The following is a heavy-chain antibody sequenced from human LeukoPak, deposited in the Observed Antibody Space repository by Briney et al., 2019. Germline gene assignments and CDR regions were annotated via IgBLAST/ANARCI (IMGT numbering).Heavy chain of an antibody. CDR2: ISSSRSHI. J-gene: IGHJ3*02. Sequence: GGSLRLSCAASGFTFAIYSMNGVRQAPGKGLEWVSFISSSRSHIYYTDSVKGRFTISRDNAKNSLYLQMNSLRAEDTAVYYCARDYYDTSGYWNDTWGQGTMVTVSS. V-gene: IGHV3-21*01. D-gene: IGHD3-22*01. CDR1: GFTFAIYS. CDR3: ARDYYDTSGYWNDT.